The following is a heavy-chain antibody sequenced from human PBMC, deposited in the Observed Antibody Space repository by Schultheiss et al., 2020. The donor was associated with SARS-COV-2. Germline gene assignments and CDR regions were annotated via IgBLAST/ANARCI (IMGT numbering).Heavy chain of an antibody. J-gene: IGHJ6*02. D-gene: IGHD2-2*01. CDR3: ARDLGSTSP. V-gene: IGHV4-61*01. CDR1: GYSISSGYY. Sequence: SETLSLTCAVSGYSISSGYYWGWIRQPPGKGLEWIGYIYYSGSTNYNPSLKSRVTISVDTSKNQFSLKLSSVTAADTAVYYCARDLGSTSPWGQGTTVTVSS. CDR2: IYYSGST.